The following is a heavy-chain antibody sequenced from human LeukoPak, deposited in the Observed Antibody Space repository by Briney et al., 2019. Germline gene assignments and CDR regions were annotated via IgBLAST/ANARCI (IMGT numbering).Heavy chain of an antibody. CDR3: ARGIAVAGGDY. D-gene: IGHD6-19*01. V-gene: IGHV4-34*01. Sequence: PSETLSLTCVVSGGSFSGYYWSWIRQPPGKGLEWIGEINHSGTTNYNPSLKSRVTISVDTSKNQFSLKLSSVTPADTAVYYCARGIAVAGGDYWGQGTLVTVSS. CDR1: GGSFSGYY. CDR2: INHSGTT. J-gene: IGHJ4*02.